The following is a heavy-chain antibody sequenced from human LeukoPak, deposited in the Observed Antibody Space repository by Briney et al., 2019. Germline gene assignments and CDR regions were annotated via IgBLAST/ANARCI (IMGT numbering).Heavy chain of an antibody. D-gene: IGHD6-6*01. J-gene: IGHJ4*02. CDR2: ISSSSSYI. CDR3: ARAAEYSSFEDFFDY. Sequence: GGSLRLSCAASGFTFSDYYMNWVRQAPGKGLEWVSSISSSSSYIYYADSVKGRFTISRDNAKNSLYLQMNSLRAEDTAVYYCARAAEYSSFEDFFDYWGQGTLVTVSS. CDR1: GFTFSDYY. V-gene: IGHV3-21*01.